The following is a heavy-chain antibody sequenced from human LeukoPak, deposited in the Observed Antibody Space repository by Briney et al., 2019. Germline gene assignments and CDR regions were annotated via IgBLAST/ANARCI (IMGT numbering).Heavy chain of an antibody. V-gene: IGHV3-11*01. Sequence: PGGSLRLSCAASGFTFSDYYMSWIHQAPGKGLEWVSYISSSGSAIYYADSVKGRFTISRDNAKNSLYLQMNSLRAEDTAVYYCAKHVLLGYCSSTSCSSALHDYWGQGTLVTVSS. CDR3: AKHVLLGYCSSTSCSSALHDY. J-gene: IGHJ4*02. D-gene: IGHD2-2*01. CDR2: ISSSGSAI. CDR1: GFTFSDYY.